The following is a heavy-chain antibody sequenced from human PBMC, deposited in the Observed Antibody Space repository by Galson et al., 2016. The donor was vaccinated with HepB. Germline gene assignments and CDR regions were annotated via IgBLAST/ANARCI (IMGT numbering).Heavy chain of an antibody. D-gene: IGHD3-16*02. V-gene: IGHV3-48*01. CDR1: GFTFSDYA. CDR2: NSRENNRI. Sequence: SLRLSCAASGFTFSDYAMNWVRQAPGKGLEWISHNSRENNRIDYADSVKGRFTVSRDNGKNSLYLQMNSLRVEDTAVYSCARWAYQSGNYRALDYWGQGTLVTVSS. CDR3: ARWAYQSGNYRALDY. J-gene: IGHJ4*02.